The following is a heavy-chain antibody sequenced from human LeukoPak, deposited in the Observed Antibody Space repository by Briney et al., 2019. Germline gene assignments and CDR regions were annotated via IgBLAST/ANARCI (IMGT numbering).Heavy chain of an antibody. D-gene: IGHD3-22*01. CDR3: ARDSHYYDSSGLGS. J-gene: IGHJ5*02. CDR2: MLYSGST. Sequence: SETLSLTCTVSGASISNFYWSWIRQAPGQGLEWIGYMLYSGSTNQKPSLRSRVTISVDTSKNQVSLKLGSVTAADTAVYYCARDSHYYDSSGLGSWGQGTLVTVSS. CDR1: GASISNFY. V-gene: IGHV4-59*12.